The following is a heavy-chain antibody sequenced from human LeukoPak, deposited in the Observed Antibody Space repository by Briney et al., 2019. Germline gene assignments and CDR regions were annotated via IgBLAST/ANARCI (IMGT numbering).Heavy chain of an antibody. CDR2: IKQDGSEK. Sequence: GGSLRLSCAASGFTFSSYWISWVRQAPGKGLEWVANIKQDGSEKYYVDSVKGRFTISRDNPKNSLYLQMNSLRAEDTAVYYCATNPKGSGNLDYWGQGTLVTVSS. J-gene: IGHJ4*02. V-gene: IGHV3-7*01. CDR1: GFTFSSYW. CDR3: ATNPKGSGNLDY. D-gene: IGHD3-10*01.